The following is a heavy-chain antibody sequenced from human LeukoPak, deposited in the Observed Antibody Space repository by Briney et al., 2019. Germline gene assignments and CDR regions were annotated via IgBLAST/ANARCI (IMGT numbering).Heavy chain of an antibody. CDR2: ISSSSSYI. CDR1: GFTFSSYS. CDR3: ARAPKLLWFGEFDY. D-gene: IGHD3-10*01. Sequence: GGSLRLSCAASGFTFSSYSMNWVRQAPGKGLEWVSSISSSSSYIYYADSVKGRFTISRDNAKNSLYLQMNSLRAEDTAVYYCARAPKLLWFGEFDYWGQGTLVTVSS. J-gene: IGHJ4*02. V-gene: IGHV3-21*01.